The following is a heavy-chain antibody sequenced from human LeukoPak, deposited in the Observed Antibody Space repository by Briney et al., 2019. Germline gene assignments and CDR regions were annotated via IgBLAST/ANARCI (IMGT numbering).Heavy chain of an antibody. D-gene: IGHD6-19*01. V-gene: IGHV6-1*01. J-gene: IGHJ4*02. CDR2: TYYRSKRND. CDR1: GDSVSSNSAA. Sequence: SQTLSLTCAISGDSVSSNSAAWNWIRQSPSRGLEWLGRTYYRSKRNDDYAVSVKSRITINPETSKNQFSLQLNSVTPEDTAVYYCARAWGSGWPFDYWGQGTLVTVSS. CDR3: ARAWGSGWPFDY.